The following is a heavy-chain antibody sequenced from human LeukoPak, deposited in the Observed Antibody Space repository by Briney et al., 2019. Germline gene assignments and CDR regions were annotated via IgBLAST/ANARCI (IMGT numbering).Heavy chain of an antibody. J-gene: IGHJ6*03. CDR2: IIPIFGTA. CDR1: GYTFTSYG. CDR3: ASGGIRDCSGGSCYNYYYYMDV. D-gene: IGHD2-15*01. V-gene: IGHV1-69*06. Sequence: SVKVSCKASGYTFTSYGITWVRQAPGQGLEWMGWIIPIFGTANYAQKFQGRVTITADKSTSTAYMELSSLRSEDTAVYYCASGGIRDCSGGSCYNYYYYMDVWGKGTTVTVSS.